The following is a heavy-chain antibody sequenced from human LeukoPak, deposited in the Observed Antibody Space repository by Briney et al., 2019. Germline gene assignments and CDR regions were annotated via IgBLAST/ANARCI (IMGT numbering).Heavy chain of an antibody. J-gene: IGHJ6*02. CDR3: ASKSNYEYYYYGMDV. CDR2: ISSTDGTT. Sequence: PGGSLRLSCVASGFTFSDYFMSWIRQAPGNGLEWVAYISSTDGTTYYADSVKGRFTISRDNAKNSLYLQMNSLRAEDTAVYYCASKSNYEYYYYGMDVWGQGTTVTVSS. D-gene: IGHD4-11*01. V-gene: IGHV3-11*04. CDR1: GFTFSDYF.